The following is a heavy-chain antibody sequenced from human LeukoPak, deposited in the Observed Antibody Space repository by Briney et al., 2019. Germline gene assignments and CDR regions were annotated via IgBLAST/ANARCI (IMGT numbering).Heavy chain of an antibody. Sequence: ASVKVSCKASGYTFSGYYMHWVRQAPGQGLEWMGWINPNSGDTNYAQKFQGRVTMTRGTSINTAYMELSRLRADDTAMYYSAKNPYEYYFDYWGQGTLVTVSS. CDR3: AKNPYEYYFDY. CDR2: INPNSGDT. V-gene: IGHV1-2*02. CDR1: GYTFSGYY. D-gene: IGHD5-12*01. J-gene: IGHJ4*02.